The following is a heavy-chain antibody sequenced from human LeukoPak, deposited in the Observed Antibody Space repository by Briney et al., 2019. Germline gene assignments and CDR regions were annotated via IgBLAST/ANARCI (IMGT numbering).Heavy chain of an antibody. CDR3: ARELDTAIDY. Sequence: SETLSLTCAVYGGSFSGYYWSWIRQPPGKGLEWIGEINHSGSTNYNPSLKSRVTISVDTSKNQFSLKLSSVTAADTAVYYCARELDTAIDYWGQGTLVTVSS. D-gene: IGHD5-18*01. CDR2: INHSGST. J-gene: IGHJ4*02. CDR1: GGSFSGYY. V-gene: IGHV4-34*01.